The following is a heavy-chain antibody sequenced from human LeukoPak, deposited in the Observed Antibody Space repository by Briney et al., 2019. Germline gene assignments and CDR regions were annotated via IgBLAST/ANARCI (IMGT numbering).Heavy chain of an antibody. CDR2: ISSSSSYI. CDR3: AKGLNYYYMDV. V-gene: IGHV3-21*01. Sequence: GGSLRLSCAASGFTFSSYSMNWVRQAPGKGLEWVSSISSSSSYIYYADSVKGRFTISRDNSKNTLYLQMNSLRAEDTAVYYCAKGLNYYYMDVWGKGTTVTISS. D-gene: IGHD3-10*01. J-gene: IGHJ6*03. CDR1: GFTFSSYS.